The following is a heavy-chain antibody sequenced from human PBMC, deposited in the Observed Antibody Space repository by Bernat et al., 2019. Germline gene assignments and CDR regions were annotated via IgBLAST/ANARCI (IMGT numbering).Heavy chain of an antibody. CDR3: ARGGSWGFGTFDY. CDR2: IYYSGST. V-gene: IGHV4-31*03. D-gene: IGHD7-27*01. J-gene: IGHJ4*02. CDR1: GGSISSGGYY. Sequence: QVQLQESGPGLVKPSQTLSLTCTVSGGSISSGGYYWSWIRHHPGKGLEWIGYIYYSGSTYYNPSLKSRVTISVDTSKNQFSLKLSSVTAADTAVDYCARGGSWGFGTFDYWGQGTLVTVSS.